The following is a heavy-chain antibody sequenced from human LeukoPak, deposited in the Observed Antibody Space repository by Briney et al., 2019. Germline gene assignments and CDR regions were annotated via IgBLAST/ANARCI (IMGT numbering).Heavy chain of an antibody. D-gene: IGHD2-2*01. CDR2: IYHSGST. CDR1: GYSISSGYY. V-gene: IGHV4-38-2*01. Sequence: SETLSLTCAVSGYSISSGYYWGWIRQPPGKGLEWFGSIYHSGSTYSNPSLKSRVTLSVDTSKKQFSLSLSSVTAADAAVYYCARHRESYVVPAWDYWGQGTLVTVSS. J-gene: IGHJ4*02. CDR3: ARHRESYVVPAWDY.